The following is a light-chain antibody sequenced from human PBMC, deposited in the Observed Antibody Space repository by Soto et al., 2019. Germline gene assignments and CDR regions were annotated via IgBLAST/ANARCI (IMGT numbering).Light chain of an antibody. CDR3: CSYAGSSTYVI. V-gene: IGLV2-23*01. CDR2: EGT. Sequence: QPVLTQPASVSGSPGQSITISCTGTSSDLGSYNLVSWYQQQPGKAPKLMIYEGTKRPSGVSNRFSGSKSGNTASLTISGLQAEDEADYYCCSYAGSSTYVIFGGGTKVTVL. CDR1: SSDLGSYNL. J-gene: IGLJ2*01.